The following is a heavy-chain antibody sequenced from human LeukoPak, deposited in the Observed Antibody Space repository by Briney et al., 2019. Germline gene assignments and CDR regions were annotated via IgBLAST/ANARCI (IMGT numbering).Heavy chain of an antibody. D-gene: IGHD3-3*01. CDR3: ARDVGIWGYDFWSGYYFDY. J-gene: IGHJ4*02. CDR2: IYYSGST. CDR1: GGSISSYY. V-gene: IGHV4-59*01. Sequence: SETLSLTCTVSGGSISSYYWSWIRQPPGKGLEWIGYIYYSGSTNYNPSLKSRVTISVDTSKNQFSLKLSSVTAADTAVYYCARDVGIWGYDFWSGYYFDYWGQGTLVTVSS.